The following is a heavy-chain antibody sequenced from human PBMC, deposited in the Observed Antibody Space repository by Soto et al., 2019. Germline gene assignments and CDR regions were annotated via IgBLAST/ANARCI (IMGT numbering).Heavy chain of an antibody. Sequence: LRLSCAASGFTFSNYWMSWVRQAPGKGLEWVTNIKQDGSEKYYADSVKGRFTISRDNAKNSLYLQMNSLRAEDTAVYYCARDGDYYDSSGYYGYWGQGTLVTVSS. J-gene: IGHJ4*02. CDR2: IKQDGSEK. V-gene: IGHV3-7*01. D-gene: IGHD3-22*01. CDR3: ARDGDYYDSSGYYGY. CDR1: GFTFSNYW.